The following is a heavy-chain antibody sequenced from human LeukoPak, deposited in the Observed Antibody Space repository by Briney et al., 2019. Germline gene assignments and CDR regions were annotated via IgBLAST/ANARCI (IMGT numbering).Heavy chain of an antibody. CDR3: ARVETYRYYFDY. V-gene: IGHV4-59*11. Sequence: SETLSLTCTVSDGSISSHYWSWIRQPPGKGLEWIGYIYYSGTTNYNPSLKSRVTISLDTSKNHFSLRLSSVTAADTAVYCCARVETYRYYFDYWGQGTLATVSS. CDR2: IYYSGTT. CDR1: DGSISSHY. D-gene: IGHD1-1*01. J-gene: IGHJ4*02.